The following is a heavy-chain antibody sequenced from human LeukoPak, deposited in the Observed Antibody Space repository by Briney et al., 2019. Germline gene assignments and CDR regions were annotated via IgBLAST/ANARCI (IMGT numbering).Heavy chain of an antibody. CDR3: PFGAPIYYYGMDV. V-gene: IGHV1-69*02. CDR2: IIPILGIA. J-gene: IGHJ6*02. D-gene: IGHD3-10*01. CDR1: GGTFSSYT. Sequence: SVKVSCKASGGTFSSYTISWVRQAPGQGLEWMGRIIPILGIANYAQKFQGRVTITADKSTSTAYMELSSLRSEDTAVYYCPFGAPIYYYGMDVWGQGTTVTVSS.